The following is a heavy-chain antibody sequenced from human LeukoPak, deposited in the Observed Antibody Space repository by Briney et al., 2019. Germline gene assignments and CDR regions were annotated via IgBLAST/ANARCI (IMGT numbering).Heavy chain of an antibody. CDR2: ISSSGSTI. J-gene: IGHJ6*02. D-gene: IGHD6-13*01. CDR3: ARQSSSWYGSGMDV. Sequence: GGSLRLSCAASGFTFSSYEMNWVRQAPGKGLEWVSYISSSGSTIYYADSVKGRFTISRDNAKNSLYLQMNSLIAEDTAVYYCARQSSSWYGSGMDVWGQGTTVTVSS. V-gene: IGHV3-48*03. CDR1: GFTFSSYE.